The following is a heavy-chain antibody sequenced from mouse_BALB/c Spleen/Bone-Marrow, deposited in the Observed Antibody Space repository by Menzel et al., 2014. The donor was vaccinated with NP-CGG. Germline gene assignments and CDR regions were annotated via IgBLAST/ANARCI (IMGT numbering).Heavy chain of an antibody. CDR1: GYTFTDYY. CDR2: VNPYNGGT. J-gene: IGHJ1*01. Sequence: DVQLQESGPELVKPGASVKMSCKASGYTFTDYYMDWVKQSHGESFEWIERVNPYNGGTSYNQKFKGKATFTVDTSSSTAYMQFNSLTSEDSAVYYCARSDGHYLYWYFDVWGAGTTVTVSP. CDR3: ARSDGHYLYWYFDV. D-gene: IGHD2-3*01. V-gene: IGHV1-36*01.